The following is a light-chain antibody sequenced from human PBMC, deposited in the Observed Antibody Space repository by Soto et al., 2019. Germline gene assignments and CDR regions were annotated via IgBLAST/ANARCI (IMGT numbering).Light chain of an antibody. CDR3: CSYAGTYTPVV. Sequence: QPVLTQPRSVSGSPGQSVTISCTGTSSDVGGYNYVSWYQQHPGKAPKLMIYDVSKWPSGVPDRFSGSKSGNTASLTISGLQAEDEADYYCCSYAGTYTPVVFGGGTQLTVL. CDR2: DVS. J-gene: IGLJ2*01. V-gene: IGLV2-11*01. CDR1: SSDVGGYNY.